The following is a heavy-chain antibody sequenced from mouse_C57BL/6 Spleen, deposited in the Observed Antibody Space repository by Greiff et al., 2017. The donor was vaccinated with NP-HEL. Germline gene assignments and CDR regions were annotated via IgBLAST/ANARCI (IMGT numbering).Heavy chain of an antibody. D-gene: IGHD1-1*01. CDR1: GYTFTSYW. J-gene: IGHJ2*01. CDR3: ARSLYYYGSQQGYYFDY. Sequence: QVQLQQPGAELVMPGASVKLSCKASGYTFTSYWMHWVKQRPGQGLEWIGEIDPSDSYTNYNQKFKGKSTLTVDKSSSTAYMQLSSLTSEDSAVYYCARSLYYYGSQQGYYFDYWGQGTTLTVSS. V-gene: IGHV1-69*01. CDR2: IDPSDSYT.